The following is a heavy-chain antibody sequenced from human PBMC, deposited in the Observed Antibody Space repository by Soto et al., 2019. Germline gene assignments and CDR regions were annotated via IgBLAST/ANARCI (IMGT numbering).Heavy chain of an antibody. J-gene: IGHJ4*02. CDR1: GGSISSNTYY. Sequence: TSETLSLTCTVSGGSISSNTYYWGWIRQPPGKGLEWIGNVYYSGSTYYDPSLKSRVTISVDTSKNQFSLKLSSVTAADTAVYYCARLTPAPTSGYSRYYFDYWGQGTLVTVSS. CDR2: VYYSGST. D-gene: IGHD3-3*01. V-gene: IGHV4-39*01. CDR3: ARLTPAPTSGYSRYYFDY.